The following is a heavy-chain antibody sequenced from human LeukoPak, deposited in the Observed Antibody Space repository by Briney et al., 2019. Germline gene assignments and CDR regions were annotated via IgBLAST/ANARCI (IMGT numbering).Heavy chain of an antibody. Sequence: GESLKISCQGSGYSFTSYWIGWVRQLPGKGLEWMGIIYPGDSDTRYSPSFQGQVTISADKSISTAYLQWSSLKASDTAMYYCARTTMVRGFDYWGQGTLVTVSS. D-gene: IGHD3-10*01. CDR3: ARTTMVRGFDY. CDR1: GYSFTSYW. J-gene: IGHJ4*02. CDR2: IYPGDSDT. V-gene: IGHV5-51*01.